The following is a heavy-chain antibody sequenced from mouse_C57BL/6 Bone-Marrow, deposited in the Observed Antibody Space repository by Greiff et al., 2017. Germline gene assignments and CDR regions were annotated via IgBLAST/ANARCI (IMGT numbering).Heavy chain of an antibody. CDR2: IYPRSGNT. V-gene: IGHV1-81*01. CDR1: GYTFTSYG. CDR3: ASYAWFAY. D-gene: IGHD1-1*01. Sequence: VQVVESGAELARPGASVKLSCKASGYTFTSYGISWVKQRTGQGLEWIGEIYPRSGNTYYNEKFKGKATLTADKSSSTAYMELRSLTSEVSAVYFCASYAWFAYWGQGTLVTVSA. J-gene: IGHJ3*01.